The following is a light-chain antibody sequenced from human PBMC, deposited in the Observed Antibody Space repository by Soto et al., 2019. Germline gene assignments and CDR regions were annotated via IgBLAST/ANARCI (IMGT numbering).Light chain of an antibody. Sequence: QSALTQPASVSGSPGQSITISCSGTSSDVGGYNYVSWYQQHPGKAPRVMIYDVSNRPSGVSDRFSGSKSGNTATLTISGLQAEYEADYYCTSYTSDNTYVFASGTKLTVL. CDR3: TSYTSDNTYV. V-gene: IGLV2-14*03. CDR1: SSDVGGYNY. J-gene: IGLJ1*01. CDR2: DVS.